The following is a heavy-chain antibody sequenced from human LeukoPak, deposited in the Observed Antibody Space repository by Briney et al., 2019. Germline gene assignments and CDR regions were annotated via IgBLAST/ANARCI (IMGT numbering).Heavy chain of an antibody. V-gene: IGHV4-59*01. CDR2: IYYSGST. Sequence: SETLSLTCTVSGGSISSYYWSWIRQPPGKGLEWIGYIYYSGSTNYNPSLKSRVTISVDTSKKQFSLKPSSVTAADTAVYYCARSGYSYGADAVDIWGQGTMVTVSS. D-gene: IGHD5-18*01. CDR3: ARSGYSYGADAVDI. J-gene: IGHJ3*02. CDR1: GGSISSYY.